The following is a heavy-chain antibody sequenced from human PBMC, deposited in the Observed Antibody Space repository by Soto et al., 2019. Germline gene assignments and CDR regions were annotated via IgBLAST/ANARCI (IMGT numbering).Heavy chain of an antibody. CDR2: IYWDDDK. CDR1: GFSLSTYHMG. CDR3: PHAGDYDLLPFDH. J-gene: IGHJ4*02. V-gene: IGHV2-5*02. D-gene: IGHD4-17*01. Sequence: QITLKESGPTLVRPAQTLTLTCDFSGFSLSTYHMGVAWIRQPPGKALEWLALIYWDDDKRYSPSLKDRLAIPKDTSSNQVVLTITNMHPGDTATYFCPHAGDYDLLPFDHWGPGTLVTVSS.